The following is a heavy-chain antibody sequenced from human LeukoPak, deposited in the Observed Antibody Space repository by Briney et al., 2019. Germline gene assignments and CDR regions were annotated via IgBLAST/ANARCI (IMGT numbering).Heavy chain of an antibody. CDR3: ARDPYSGGYGAYYYYYMDV. CDR1: GFTFSSYN. Sequence: GGSLRLSCAASGFTFSSYNMNWVRRTPGKGLEWVSSITTSSSYMFYADSVRGRFTISRDNAETSLYLQMNSLRDEDTAVYYSARDPYSGGYGAYYYYYMDVWGKGTTVTISS. V-gene: IGHV3-21*01. J-gene: IGHJ6*03. CDR2: ITTSSSYM. D-gene: IGHD6-19*01.